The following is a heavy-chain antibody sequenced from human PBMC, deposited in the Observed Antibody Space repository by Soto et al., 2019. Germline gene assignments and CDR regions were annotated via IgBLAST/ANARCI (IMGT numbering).Heavy chain of an antibody. V-gene: IGHV3-33*01. D-gene: IGHD2-2*01. CDR2: IWYDGSNK. J-gene: IGHJ6*02. Sequence: GGSLRLSCAASGFTFSSYGMHWVRQAPGKGLEWVAVIWYDGSNKYYADSVKGRFTISRDNSKNTLYLQMNSLRAEDTAVYYCARESVPPDYYYYGMDVWGQGTTVTV. CDR3: ARESVPPDYYYYGMDV. CDR1: GFTFSSYG.